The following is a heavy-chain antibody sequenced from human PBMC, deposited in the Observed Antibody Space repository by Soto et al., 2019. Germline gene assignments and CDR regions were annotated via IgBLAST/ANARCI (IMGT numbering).Heavy chain of an antibody. Sequence: PGGSLRLSCVGSAFTFSSYSLNWVRQAPGKGLEWVSSITSGSSFIDYADSVNGRFTISRDDAKNSLFLQMSCLRADHTAVYYCARSQRNGAMDVWGQGTTVTVSS. J-gene: IGHJ6*02. D-gene: IGHD2-8*01. CDR3: ARSQRNGAMDV. CDR1: AFTFSSYS. CDR2: ITSGSSFI. V-gene: IGHV3-21*01.